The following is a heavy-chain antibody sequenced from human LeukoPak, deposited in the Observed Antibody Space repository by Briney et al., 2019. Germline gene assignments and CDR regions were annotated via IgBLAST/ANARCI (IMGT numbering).Heavy chain of an antibody. CDR3: TPFDY. V-gene: IGHV3-15*01. J-gene: IGHJ4*02. CDR1: GFTFNRNA. CDR2: IKSKTDGGTT. Sequence: GGSLTLSCVVSGFTFNRNAMSWVRQAPGKGLEWVGRIKSKTDGGTTDYAAPVKGRFTISRDDSKNTLYLQMNSLKTEDTAVYYCTPFDYWGQGTLVTVSS.